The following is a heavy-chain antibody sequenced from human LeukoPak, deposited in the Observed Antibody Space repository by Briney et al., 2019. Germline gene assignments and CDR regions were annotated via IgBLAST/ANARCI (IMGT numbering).Heavy chain of an antibody. Sequence: SETLSLTCAVYGGSFSSYYWSWIRQPPGKGLEWIGYIYYSGSTNYNPSLKSRVTISVDTSKNQFSLKLSSVTAADTAVYYCARANNWGPAYFDYWGQGTLVTVSS. CDR1: GGSFSSYY. CDR3: ARANNWGPAYFDY. CDR2: IYYSGST. J-gene: IGHJ4*02. V-gene: IGHV4-59*01. D-gene: IGHD7-27*01.